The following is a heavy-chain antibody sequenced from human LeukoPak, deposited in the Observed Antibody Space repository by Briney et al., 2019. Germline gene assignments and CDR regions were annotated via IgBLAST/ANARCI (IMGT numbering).Heavy chain of an antibody. V-gene: IGHV1-46*01. CDR3: ASCCSSTSREYYYYYYMDV. Sequence: GASVKVSCKASGYTFTSYGISWVRQAPGQGLEWMGIINPSGGSTSYAQKFQGRVTMTRDMSTSTVYMELSSLRSEDTAVYYCASCCSSTSREYYYYYYMDVWGKGTTVTVSS. D-gene: IGHD2-2*01. J-gene: IGHJ6*03. CDR2: INPSGGST. CDR1: GYTFTSYG.